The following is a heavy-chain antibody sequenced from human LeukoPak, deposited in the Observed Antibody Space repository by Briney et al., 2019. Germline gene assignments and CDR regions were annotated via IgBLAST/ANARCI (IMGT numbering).Heavy chain of an antibody. CDR1: GYSFTNYW. Sequence: GESLKIPCKASGYSFTNYWISWVRQMPGKGLEWMGRIDPTDSYSNYSPSFQGHVSISADKSISSAYLQLWSLRASDTAVYYCARHGARYQYNGMDVWGQGTTVTVSS. V-gene: IGHV5-10-1*01. CDR2: IDPTDSYS. D-gene: IGHD1-26*01. CDR3: ARHGARYQYNGMDV. J-gene: IGHJ6*02.